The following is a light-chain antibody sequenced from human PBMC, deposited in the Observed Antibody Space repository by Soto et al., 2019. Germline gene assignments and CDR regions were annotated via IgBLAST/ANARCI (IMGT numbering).Light chain of an antibody. Sequence: QSVLTQPASVSGSPGQSITISCTGTSNDVGGYQYVSWYQQHPGKAPKLMIFDVSNRPSGVSNRFSGSKSGNTAFLTVSGLQAEDEAAYYCRSYTGSTTRVFGTGTKVTVL. CDR3: RSYTGSTTRV. CDR2: DVS. V-gene: IGLV2-14*03. J-gene: IGLJ1*01. CDR1: SNDVGGYQY.